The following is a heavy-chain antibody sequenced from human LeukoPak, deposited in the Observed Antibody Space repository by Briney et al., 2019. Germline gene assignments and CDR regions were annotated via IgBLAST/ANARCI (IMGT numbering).Heavy chain of an antibody. CDR3: ASGSGPIDY. V-gene: IGHV1-69*04. CDR1: GGTFSSYA. Sequence: SVKVSRKASGGTFSSYAISWVRQAPGQGLEWMGRIIPILGIANYAQKFQGRVTITADKSTSTAYMELSSLRSEDTAVYYCASGSGPIDYWGQGTLVTVSS. J-gene: IGHJ4*02. D-gene: IGHD2-15*01. CDR2: IIPILGIA.